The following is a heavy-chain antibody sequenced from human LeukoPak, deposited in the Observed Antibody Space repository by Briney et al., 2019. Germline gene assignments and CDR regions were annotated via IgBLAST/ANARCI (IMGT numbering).Heavy chain of an antibody. CDR1: GYTFTGYY. Sequence: GASVKVSCKASGYTFTGYYMHWVRQAPGQGLEWMGRINPNSGGTNYAQKFQGRVTMTRDTSISTAYMELSRLRSDDTAVYYCARVRGFGNYVLGAFDIWGQGTMVTVSS. D-gene: IGHD4-11*01. CDR3: ARVRGFGNYVLGAFDI. J-gene: IGHJ3*02. V-gene: IGHV1-2*06. CDR2: INPNSGGT.